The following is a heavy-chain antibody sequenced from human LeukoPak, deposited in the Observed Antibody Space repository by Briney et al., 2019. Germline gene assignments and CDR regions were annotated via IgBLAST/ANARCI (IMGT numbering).Heavy chain of an antibody. D-gene: IGHD6-19*01. CDR1: GFTVNSNY. J-gene: IGHJ4*02. Sequence: GGSLRLSCAASGFTVNSNYMTWVRQAPGKGLEWVSVIYSVGSTYYADSVRGRFTISRDNPKNTLYLQMNSLRAEDTAIYYCARNPSYSSSLYSGQGTLVTVSS. CDR3: ARNPSYSSSLY. V-gene: IGHV3-66*02. CDR2: IYSVGST.